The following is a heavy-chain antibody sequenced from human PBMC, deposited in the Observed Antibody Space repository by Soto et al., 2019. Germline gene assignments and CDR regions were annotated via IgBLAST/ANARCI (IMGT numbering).Heavy chain of an antibody. J-gene: IGHJ6*02. CDR2: IIPILGIA. CDR3: AREQVILGTYGMDV. Sequence: QVQLVQSGAEVKKPGSSVKVSCKASGGTFSSYTIGWVRQAPGQGLEWMGRIIPILGIADYAQKFQGRVTITADKSTSTAYMELNSLRSEDTAVYYCAREQVILGTYGMDVWGQGTTVTVSS. CDR1: GGTFSSYT. D-gene: IGHD2-15*01. V-gene: IGHV1-69*08.